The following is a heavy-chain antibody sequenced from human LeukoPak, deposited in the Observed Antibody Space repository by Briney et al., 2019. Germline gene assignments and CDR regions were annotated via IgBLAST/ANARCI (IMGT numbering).Heavy chain of an antibody. D-gene: IGHD2-2*01. Sequence: GGSLRLSCAASGFSFSNYAMTCVRQAPGRGLEWVSLISGSGGSIYYADSVKGRFTISRDNSKNTLYLQMNSLRAEDSALYYCAKDLGCSSTRCSNNWFDPWGQGTLVTVSS. V-gene: IGHV3-23*01. J-gene: IGHJ5*02. CDR1: GFSFSNYA. CDR3: AKDLGCSSTRCSNNWFDP. CDR2: ISGSGGSI.